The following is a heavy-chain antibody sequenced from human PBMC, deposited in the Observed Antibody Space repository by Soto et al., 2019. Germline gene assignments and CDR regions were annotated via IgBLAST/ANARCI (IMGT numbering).Heavy chain of an antibody. CDR2: IYYSGST. CDR1: GGSISSGDYY. Sequence: SETLSLTCTVSGGSISSGDYYWSWIRQPPGKGLEWIGYIYYSGSTYYNPSLKSRVTISVDTSKNQFSLKLSSVTAADTAVYYCARVDCKLYDSSGYSIEVFDYWGKGTLVSVS. J-gene: IGHJ4*02. CDR3: ARVDCKLYDSSGYSIEVFDY. D-gene: IGHD3-22*01. V-gene: IGHV4-30-4*01.